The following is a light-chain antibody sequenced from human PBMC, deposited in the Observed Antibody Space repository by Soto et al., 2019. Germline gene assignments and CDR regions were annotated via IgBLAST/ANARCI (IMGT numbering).Light chain of an antibody. J-gene: IGKJ4*01. CDR3: VQATHWPLT. V-gene: IGKV2-30*01. Sequence: DVVLTQTPLSLPVTLGQPASISCRSSQSLVFSDGNTFLSWFQQRPGQSPRRLIWQVSNRDSGVPDRFSGSGSGTDFTLKISRVEAEDVGIYYCVQATHWPLTFGGGTKVEI. CDR2: QVS. CDR1: QSLVFSDGNTF.